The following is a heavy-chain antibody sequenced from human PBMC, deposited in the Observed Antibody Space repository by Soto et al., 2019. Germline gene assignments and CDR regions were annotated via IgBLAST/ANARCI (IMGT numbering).Heavy chain of an antibody. Sequence: PSETLSLTCTVSGGSISSFYWSWIRQPPGKGLEWIGYMYYSGISNYNPSLKSRVTILLDTPKNQFSLKLSSVTAADSAVYYCARGASGYYPLAWFDPWGQGTLVTFSS. D-gene: IGHD3-3*01. J-gene: IGHJ5*02. CDR1: GGSISSFY. CDR2: MYYSGIS. CDR3: ARGASGYYPLAWFDP. V-gene: IGHV4-59*01.